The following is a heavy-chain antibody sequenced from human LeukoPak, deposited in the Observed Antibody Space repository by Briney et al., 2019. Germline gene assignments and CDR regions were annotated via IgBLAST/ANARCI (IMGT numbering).Heavy chain of an antibody. D-gene: IGHD3-9*01. Sequence: GGSLRLSCAASGFTFSSYAMSWVRQAPGKGLEWVSAISGSGGSTYYADSVKGRFTISRDNSKNTLYLQMNSLRAEDTAVYYRAKVELRYFDWFVDYWGQGTLVTVSS. CDR1: GFTFSSYA. V-gene: IGHV3-23*01. J-gene: IGHJ4*02. CDR3: AKVELRYFDWFVDY. CDR2: ISGSGGST.